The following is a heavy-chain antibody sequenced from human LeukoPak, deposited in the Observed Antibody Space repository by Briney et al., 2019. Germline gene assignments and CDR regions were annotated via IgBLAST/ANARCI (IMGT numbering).Heavy chain of an antibody. CDR1: GYTFSSCA. V-gene: IGHV7-4-1*02. Sequence: GASVKVSCKASGYTFSSCAINWVRQAPGQGLEYMGWIDTNTGNPTYAQGFTGRFVFSLDTSVSTAYLQISSLKAEDSAIYFCANCYDSSGFFAYWGQGTLVTVSS. D-gene: IGHD3-22*01. J-gene: IGHJ4*02. CDR3: ANCYDSSGFFAY. CDR2: IDTNTGNP.